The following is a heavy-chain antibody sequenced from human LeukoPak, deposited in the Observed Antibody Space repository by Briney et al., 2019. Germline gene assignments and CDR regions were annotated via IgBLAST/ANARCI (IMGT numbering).Heavy chain of an antibody. J-gene: IGHJ4*01. CDR1: AGSISNYY. V-gene: IGHV4-4*07. CDR2: IYTNGKT. D-gene: IGHD5-18*01. Sequence: PSETLSLTCTVSAGSISNYYWSWIPEPAGKGLEWIGRIYTNGKTNYNPSLKSRVTMSVDTSKNQMSLKLNSVTAADTAMYYCVRGGYSYATFDFWGHGTLVTVSS. CDR3: VRGGYSYATFDF.